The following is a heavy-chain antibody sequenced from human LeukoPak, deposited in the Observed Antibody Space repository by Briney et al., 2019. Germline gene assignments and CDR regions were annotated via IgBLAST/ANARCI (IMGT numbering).Heavy chain of an antibody. J-gene: IGHJ4*02. D-gene: IGHD3-22*01. Sequence: PSETLSLTCSVSGGSISSGGAYWSWVRQPAGKGLEWIGRVYSSGSTNYNPSFTSRVNISVDTSKNQFSLNLSSVTAADTAVYYCARDRYYYESGDYYPNYFDFWGQGVLVTVS. CDR2: VYSSGST. V-gene: IGHV4-61*02. CDR3: ARDRYYYESGDYYPNYFDF. CDR1: GGSISSGGAY.